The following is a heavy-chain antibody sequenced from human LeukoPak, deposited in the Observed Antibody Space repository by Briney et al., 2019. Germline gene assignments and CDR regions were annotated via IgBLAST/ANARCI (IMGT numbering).Heavy chain of an antibody. CDR3: AKHPYYDFWSGYQSVDY. V-gene: IGHV3-23*01. D-gene: IGHD3-3*01. CDR2: ISGSSGTT. Sequence: PGGSLRLSCAASGFTFSTYAMSCVRQAPGKGLEWVSAISGSSGTTYYADSVKGRLTISRDSSKNTLYLQMNSLRAEDTAVYYCAKHPYYDFWSGYQSVDYWGQGTLVTVSS. CDR1: GFTFSTYA. J-gene: IGHJ4*02.